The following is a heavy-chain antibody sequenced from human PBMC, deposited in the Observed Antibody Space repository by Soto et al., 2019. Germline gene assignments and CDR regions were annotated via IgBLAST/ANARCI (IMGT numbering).Heavy chain of an antibody. J-gene: IGHJ4*02. CDR2: MSASGGSA. CDR3: AKRDSSGSHYFDY. CDR1: GFTFSSSA. Sequence: GGSLRLSCAASGFTFSSSAMSWVRQAPGKGLEWVSGMSASGGSAYYADSVKGRFTISRDTSKNTLYLQMNSLRAEDTAVYFCAKRDSSGSHYFDYWGQGTLVTVSS. D-gene: IGHD6-19*01. V-gene: IGHV3-23*01.